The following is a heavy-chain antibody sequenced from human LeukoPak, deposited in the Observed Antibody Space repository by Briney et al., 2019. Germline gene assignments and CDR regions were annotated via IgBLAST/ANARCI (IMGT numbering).Heavy chain of an antibody. V-gene: IGHV4-34*01. J-gene: IGHJ3*01. D-gene: IGHD3-22*01. CDR2: INHSGST. Sequence: ASETLSLTCAVYGGSFSGYYWSWIRQPPGKELEWIGEINHSGSTNYNPSLKSRVTISLDTSKSQFSLKLTSVTAADTAVYYCARAPYLSSGSWGQGTMVTVSS. CDR3: ARAPYLSSGS. CDR1: GGSFSGYY.